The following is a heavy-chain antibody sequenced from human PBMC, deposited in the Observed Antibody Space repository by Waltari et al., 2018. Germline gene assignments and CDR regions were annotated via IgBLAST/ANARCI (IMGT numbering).Heavy chain of an antibody. CDR3: AREGIAAAGIDY. V-gene: IGHV4-4*07. D-gene: IGHD6-13*01. Sequence: QVQLQESGPGLVKPSETLSLTCTVSDGSINNYYWSWIRQPAGKGLEWIGRIYSSGTTDYNPSLTSRVTMLVDTSKNQFSLKLSSVTAADTAVYYCAREGIAAAGIDYWGQGTLVTVSS. CDR2: IYSSGTT. CDR1: DGSINNYY. J-gene: IGHJ4*02.